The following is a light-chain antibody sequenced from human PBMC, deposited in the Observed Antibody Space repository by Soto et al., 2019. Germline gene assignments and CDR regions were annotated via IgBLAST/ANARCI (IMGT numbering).Light chain of an antibody. V-gene: IGKV4-1*01. Sequence: DIVMTQSPDSLTVSLGERATINCKSSQSVLLSSNNKNYLAWYQQKPGQPPKLLIYWASTRESGVPDRFSGSGSGTDFTLTISSLQAEDVAVYYCQQYSSTPVTFGQGTKVDNK. CDR3: QQYSSTPVT. CDR1: QSVLLSSNNKNY. J-gene: IGKJ1*01. CDR2: WAS.